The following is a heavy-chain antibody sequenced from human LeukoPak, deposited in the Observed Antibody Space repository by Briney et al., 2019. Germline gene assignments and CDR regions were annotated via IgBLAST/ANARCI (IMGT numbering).Heavy chain of an antibody. V-gene: IGHV3-21*01. CDR1: GFTFSSYS. CDR2: ISSSSSYI. D-gene: IGHD5-18*01. Sequence: GGSLRLSCAASGFTFSSYSMNWVRQAPGKGLEWVSSISSSSSYIYYADSVKGRFTISRDNAKNSLYLQMNSLRAEDTAVYYCARASSLDSYGPCWGQGTLVTVSS. CDR3: ARASSLDSYGPC. J-gene: IGHJ4*02.